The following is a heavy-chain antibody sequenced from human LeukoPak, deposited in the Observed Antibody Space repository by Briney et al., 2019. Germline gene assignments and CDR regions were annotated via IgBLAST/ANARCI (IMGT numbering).Heavy chain of an antibody. V-gene: IGHV1-24*01. CDR3: ASGFPPGH. Sequence: ASVKVSCKASGYTFTGYYMHWVRQAPGQGLEWMEGFDPEDPEPIYAQKFQGKVTMTDDTSTDTAYMELSSLRSEDTAVYYCASGFPPGHWGQGTLVTVSS. CDR1: GYTFTGYY. D-gene: IGHD3-10*01. J-gene: IGHJ4*02. CDR2: FDPEDPEP.